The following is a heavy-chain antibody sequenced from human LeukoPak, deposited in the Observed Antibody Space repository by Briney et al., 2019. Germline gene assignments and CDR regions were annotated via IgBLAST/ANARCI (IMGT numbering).Heavy chain of an antibody. J-gene: IGHJ4*02. Sequence: SETLSLTCTVSGGSISSGGYYWSWIRQPPGKGLEWIGYIYHSGSTYYNPSLKSRVTISVDRSKNQFSLKLSSVTAADTAVYYCARRGRTPFDYWGQGTLVTVSS. V-gene: IGHV4-30-2*01. D-gene: IGHD2-2*01. CDR2: IYHSGST. CDR3: ARRGRTPFDY. CDR1: GGSISSGGYY.